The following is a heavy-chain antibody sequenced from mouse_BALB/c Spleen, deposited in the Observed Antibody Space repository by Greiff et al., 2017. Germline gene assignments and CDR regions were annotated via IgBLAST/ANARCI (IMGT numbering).Heavy chain of an antibody. Sequence: EVQRVESGGGLVQPGGSLRLSCATSGFTFTDYYMSWVRQPPGKALEWLGFIRNKANGYTTEYSASVKGRFTISRDNSQSILYLQMNTLRAEDSATYYCARDIRGHWYFDVWGAGTTVTVSS. CDR3: ARDIRGHWYFDV. V-gene: IGHV7-3*02. J-gene: IGHJ1*01. CDR2: IRNKANGYTT. CDR1: GFTFTDYY.